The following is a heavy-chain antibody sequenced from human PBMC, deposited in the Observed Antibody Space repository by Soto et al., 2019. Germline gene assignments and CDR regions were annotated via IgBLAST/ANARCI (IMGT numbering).Heavy chain of an antibody. CDR1: GYTFINYG. CDR2: ISAYNGNT. Sequence: ASVKVSCKASGYTFINYGIAWVRQAPGQGLEWMGWISAYNGNTNYAQKLQGRVTMTTDTSTSTAYMELRSLRSDDTAVYYCARESSSSCHDYWGQGTLVTVSS. V-gene: IGHV1-18*01. J-gene: IGHJ4*02. D-gene: IGHD6-13*01. CDR3: ARESSSSCHDY.